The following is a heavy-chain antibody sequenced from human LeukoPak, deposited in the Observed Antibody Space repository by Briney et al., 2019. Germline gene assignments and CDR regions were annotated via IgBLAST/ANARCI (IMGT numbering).Heavy chain of an antibody. J-gene: IGHJ4*02. V-gene: IGHV3-43D*03. Sequence: GGSLRLSCAASGFTFDDYAMHWVRQAPGKGLEWVSLISWDGGSTYYADSVKGRFTISRDNSKNSLYLQMNSLRAEDTALYYCAKDSGYDTLGATFDYWGQGTLVTVSS. CDR2: ISWDGGST. D-gene: IGHD3-9*01. CDR1: GFTFDDYA. CDR3: AKDSGYDTLGATFDY.